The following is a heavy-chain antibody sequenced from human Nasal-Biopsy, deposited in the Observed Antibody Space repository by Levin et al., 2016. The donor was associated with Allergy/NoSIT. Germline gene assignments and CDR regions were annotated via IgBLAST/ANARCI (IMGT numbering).Heavy chain of an antibody. V-gene: IGHV3-48*02. CDR1: GFTFSSEC. J-gene: IGHJ4*02. D-gene: IGHD3-10*01. Sequence: GGSLRLSCVASGFTFSSECMNWVRQAPGKGLEWVSYITRDSDTIHSADSVKGRFTTSRDNAKKSLYLQMDSLRDDDTAVYYCTRGGGDGWDFEFRGQGTLVTVSS. CDR2: ITRDSDTI. CDR3: TRGGGDGWDFEF.